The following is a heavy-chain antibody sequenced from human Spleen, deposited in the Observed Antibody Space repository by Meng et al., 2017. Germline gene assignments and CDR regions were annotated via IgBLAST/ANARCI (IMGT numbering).Heavy chain of an antibody. CDR3: ARRIAVAGHLDY. D-gene: IGHD6-19*01. CDR1: GYTFSGYF. CDR2: ISAYNGNT. V-gene: IGHV1-18*04. J-gene: IGHJ4*02. Sequence: ASVKVSCKTSGYTFSGYFIHWVRQAPGQGLEWMGWISAYNGNTNYAQKLQGRVTMTTDTSTSTAYMELRSLRSDDTAVYYCARRIAVAGHLDYWGQGTLVTVSS.